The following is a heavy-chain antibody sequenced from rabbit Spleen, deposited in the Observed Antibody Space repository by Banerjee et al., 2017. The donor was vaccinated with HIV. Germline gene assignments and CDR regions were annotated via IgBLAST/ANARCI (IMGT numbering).Heavy chain of an antibody. CDR2: IYPDGSGST. Sequence: QSLEESGGDMVKPGASLTLTCTASGFSFSSNYYICWVRQAPGKGLEWIACIYPDGSGSTAYASWAKGRFTISKPSSTTVTLRMTSLTVADTATFFCTRDSGSGPYIDGYFNLWGQGTLVTVS. V-gene: IGHV1S40*01. J-gene: IGHJ4*01. D-gene: IGHD1-1*01. CDR1: GFSFSSNYY. CDR3: TRDSGSGPYIDGYFNL.